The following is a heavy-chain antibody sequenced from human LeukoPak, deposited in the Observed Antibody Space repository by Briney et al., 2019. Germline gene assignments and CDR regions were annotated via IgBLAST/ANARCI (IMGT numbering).Heavy chain of an antibody. CDR1: GFTFSSYS. J-gene: IGHJ4*02. CDR2: SSSSSSYI. D-gene: IGHD3-22*01. Sequence: TGGSLRLSCAASGFTFSSYSMNWVRQAPGKGLEWVSSSSSSSSYIYYADSVKGRFTISRDNAKNSLYLQMNSLRAEGTAVYYCARGYYYDSSGYTYWGQGTLVTVSS. CDR3: ARGYYYDSSGYTY. V-gene: IGHV3-21*01.